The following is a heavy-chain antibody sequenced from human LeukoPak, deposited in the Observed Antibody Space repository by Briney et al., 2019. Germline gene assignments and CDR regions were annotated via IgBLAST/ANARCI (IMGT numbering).Heavy chain of an antibody. CDR1: GFTFSSYW. J-gene: IGHJ4*02. D-gene: IGHD4-17*01. CDR2: IKQDGSEK. CDR3: ASDFTYGDYDY. Sequence: GGSLRLSCAASGFTFSSYWMSWVRQAPGKGLEWVANIKQDGSEKYYVDSVKGRFTISRDNAKNSLYLQMNSLRAEDTAVYYCASDFTYGDYDYWGQGTLVTVSS. V-gene: IGHV3-7*01.